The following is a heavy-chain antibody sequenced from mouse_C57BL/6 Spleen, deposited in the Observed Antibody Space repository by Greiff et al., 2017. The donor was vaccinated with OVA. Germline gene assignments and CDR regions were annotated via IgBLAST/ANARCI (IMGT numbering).Heavy chain of an antibody. V-gene: IGHV3-6*01. J-gene: IGHJ1*03. CDR1: GYSITSGYY. D-gene: IGHD1-1*01. Sequence: DVQLQESGPGLVKPSQSLSLTCSVTGYSITSGYYWNWIRQFPGNKLEWMGYISYDGSNNYNPSLKNRISITRDTSKNQFFLKLNSVTTEDTATYYCARGDYYEYFDVWGTGTTVTVSS. CDR3: ARGDYYEYFDV. CDR2: ISYDGSN.